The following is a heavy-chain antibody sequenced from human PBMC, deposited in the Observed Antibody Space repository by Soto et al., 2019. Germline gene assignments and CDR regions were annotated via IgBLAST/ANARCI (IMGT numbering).Heavy chain of an antibody. Sequence: QVQLVQSGAEVRKPGASVKVSCKASGYTFNRHYIQWVRQAPGQGLEWMGMIDPSGGDTNYAKKCQGRVTLTSDTFTSTVYMGLSSLISEDTAVYYCAKRRGVGRTRPSFDYWGPGPLVIVSS. V-gene: IGHV1-46*02. CDR1: GYTFNRHY. J-gene: IGHJ4*02. CDR2: IDPSGGDT. D-gene: IGHD1-26*01. CDR3: AKRRGVGRTRPSFDY.